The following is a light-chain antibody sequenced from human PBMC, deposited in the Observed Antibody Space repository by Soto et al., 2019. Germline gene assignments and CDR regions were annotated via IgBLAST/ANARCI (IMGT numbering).Light chain of an antibody. J-gene: IGKJ3*01. Sequence: AIQLTQSPSSLSASVGDRVTITCRASQGIGSALAWYHQKPGTAPNLLIYDASSLASGVPSRFSGSGSGTDFTLTISSLQPEDFATYYCQQFITYPVTFVPGTTVDIK. CDR3: QQFITYPVT. V-gene: IGKV1-13*02. CDR1: QGIGSA. CDR2: DAS.